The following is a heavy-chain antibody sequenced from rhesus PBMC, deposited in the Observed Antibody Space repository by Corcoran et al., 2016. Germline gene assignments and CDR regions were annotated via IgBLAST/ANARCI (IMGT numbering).Heavy chain of an antibody. Sequence: QVQLQESGPGLVKPSETLSLTCAVSGGSFSSYWWGWIRQPPGKGLEVIGSIYGSSGSTEYNPSLKSRATISKDTSKNQFSLKLSSVTAADTAVYYCAIPVLWSGYYHVDVWGRGVLVTVSS. D-gene: IGHD3-3*01. CDR1: GGSFSSYW. J-gene: IGHJ5-2*02. CDR2: IYGSSGST. CDR3: AIPVLWSGYYHVDV. V-gene: IGHV4-160*01.